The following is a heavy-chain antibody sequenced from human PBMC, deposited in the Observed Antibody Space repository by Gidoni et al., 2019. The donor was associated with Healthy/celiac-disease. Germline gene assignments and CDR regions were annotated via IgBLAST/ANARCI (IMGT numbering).Heavy chain of an antibody. J-gene: IGHJ5*02. V-gene: IGHV4-39*01. D-gene: IGHD6-13*01. CDR2: IYYSGST. CDR3: ARHMTPKLARRYNWFDP. CDR1: GGPISSSSYY. Sequence: QLQLQESGPGLVKPSETLSLTCTVSGGPISSSSYYWGWIRQPPGKGLEWIGSIYYSGSTYYNPSLKSRVTISVDTSKNQFSLKLSSVTAADTAVYYCARHMTPKLARRYNWFDPWGQGTLVTVSS.